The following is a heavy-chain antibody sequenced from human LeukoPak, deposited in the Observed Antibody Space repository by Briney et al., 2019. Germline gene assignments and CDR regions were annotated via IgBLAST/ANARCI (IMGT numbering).Heavy chain of an antibody. CDR3: ARLRCGGDCYSTPYYFDY. D-gene: IGHD2-21*01. Sequence: GGSLRLSCAASGFTFSIYAMSWVRQAPGKGLEWVSGINWNGGSTGYADSVKGRFTISRDNAKNSLYLQMNSLRAEDTALYYCARLRCGGDCYSTPYYFDYWGQGTLVTVSS. CDR1: GFTFSIYA. J-gene: IGHJ4*02. CDR2: INWNGGST. V-gene: IGHV3-20*04.